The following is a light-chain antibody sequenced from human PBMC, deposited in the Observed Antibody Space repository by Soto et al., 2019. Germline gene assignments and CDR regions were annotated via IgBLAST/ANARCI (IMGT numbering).Light chain of an antibody. CDR3: QQYSSWVVT. CDR2: GAL. CDR1: QSIGDY. V-gene: IGKV3-15*01. Sequence: EVVMTQSPATLSVAPGERATLSCRASQSIGDYLAWYQHKPGQAPRLLIYGALTRATGIPARFAGSGSETDFTLTISSLQSEDFAIYYCQQYSSWVVTFGQGTRLEFK. J-gene: IGKJ5*01.